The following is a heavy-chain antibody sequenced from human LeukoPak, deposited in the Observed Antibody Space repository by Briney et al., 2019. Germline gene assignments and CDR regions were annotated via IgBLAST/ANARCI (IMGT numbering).Heavy chain of an antibody. D-gene: IGHD3-22*01. CDR2: IYYSGST. Sequence: PSETLSLTCTVSGGSISNSSYYWGWIRQPPGKELEWIGNIYYSGSTYYNPSLKSRVTISVDTSKNQFSLKLSSVTAADTAVYYCAKTYYYDPFDYWGQGTLVTVSS. V-gene: IGHV4-39*01. CDR3: AKTYYYDPFDY. J-gene: IGHJ4*02. CDR1: GGSISNSSYY.